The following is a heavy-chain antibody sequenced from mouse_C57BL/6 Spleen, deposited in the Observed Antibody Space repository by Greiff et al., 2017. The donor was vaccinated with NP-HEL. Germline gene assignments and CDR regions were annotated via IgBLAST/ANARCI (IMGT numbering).Heavy chain of an antibody. CDR1: GFTFSDYG. D-gene: IGHD1-1*01. V-gene: IGHV5-17*01. J-gene: IGHJ4*01. Sequence: EVMLVESGGGLVKPGGSLKLSCAASGFTFSDYGMHWVRQAPEKGLEWVAYISRGSSTIYYADTLKGRFTISTDNANNTMFLQMTSLRSEDPAMYYCARPYYGSSYDYAMDYWGQGTSVTVSS. CDR3: ARPYYGSSYDYAMDY. CDR2: ISRGSSTI.